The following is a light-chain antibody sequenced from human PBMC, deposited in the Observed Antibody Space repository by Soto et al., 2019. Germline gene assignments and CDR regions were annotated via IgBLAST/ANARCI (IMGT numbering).Light chain of an antibody. J-gene: IGLJ2*01. CDR1: SSDVGGYNY. CDR2: DVS. V-gene: IGLV2-14*01. Sequence: QSALTQPASVSGSPGQSITISCTGTSSDVGGYNYVSWYQQHPGKAPKLMIYDVSNRPSGVSNRFSRSNSGNTASLTISGLPAEDEADYYRSSYTRSSPVVFGGGTKLTVL. CDR3: SSYTRSSPVV.